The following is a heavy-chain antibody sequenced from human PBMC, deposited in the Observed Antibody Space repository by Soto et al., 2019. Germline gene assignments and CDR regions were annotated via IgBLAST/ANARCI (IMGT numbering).Heavy chain of an antibody. D-gene: IGHD3-16*01. J-gene: IGHJ4*02. Sequence: GGSLRLSCVASEFTFSNFWMSWVRQAPGKGLEWVANIMFDGTEKNYVDSVKGRFTISRDNSNNTLSLQMNSLRVEDSAVYYCVPRKGDPFTWGPGTLVTVSS. V-gene: IGHV3-7*03. CDR3: VPRKGDPFT. CDR1: EFTFSNFW. CDR2: IMFDGTEK.